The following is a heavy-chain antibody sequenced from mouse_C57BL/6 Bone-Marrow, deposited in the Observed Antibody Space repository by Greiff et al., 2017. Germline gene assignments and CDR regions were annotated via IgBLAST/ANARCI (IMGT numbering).Heavy chain of an antibody. D-gene: IGHD2-4*01. Sequence: EVKVVESGGGLVQSGRSLRLSCATSGFTFSDFYMEWVRQAPGKGLKWIAASRNKANDYTTEYSASVKGRFIVSRDTSQSILYLQMNALRAEDTAIYYCARDVGDYDGGYFDVWGTGTTVTVSS. J-gene: IGHJ1*03. CDR3: ARDVGDYDGGYFDV. V-gene: IGHV7-1*01. CDR2: SRNKANDYTT. CDR1: GFTFSDFY.